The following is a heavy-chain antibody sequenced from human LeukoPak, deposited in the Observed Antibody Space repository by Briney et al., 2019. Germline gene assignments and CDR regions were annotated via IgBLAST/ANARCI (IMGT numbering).Heavy chain of an antibody. CDR1: GYTLTELS. CDR3: ARPVDYYGSGSPTEDY. D-gene: IGHD3-10*01. J-gene: IGHJ4*02. V-gene: IGHV1-24*01. Sequence: ASVKVSCKVSGYTLTELSMHWVRQVPGKGLEWMGGFDPEDGETIYAQKFQGRVTMTEDTSTDTAYMELSRLRSDDTAVHYCARPVDYYGSGSPTEDYWGQGTLVTVSS. CDR2: FDPEDGET.